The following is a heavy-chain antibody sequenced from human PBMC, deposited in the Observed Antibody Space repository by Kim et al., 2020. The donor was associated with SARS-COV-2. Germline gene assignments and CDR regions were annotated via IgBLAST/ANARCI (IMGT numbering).Heavy chain of an antibody. D-gene: IGHD3-22*01. Sequence: STNYAATVKCRFTIPRANSKSTLYLQMNSLRAEDTAVYYCASPYDSSAFDIWGQGTMVTVSS. J-gene: IGHJ3*02. CDR2: ST. V-gene: IGHV3-66*01. CDR3: ASPYDSSAFDI.